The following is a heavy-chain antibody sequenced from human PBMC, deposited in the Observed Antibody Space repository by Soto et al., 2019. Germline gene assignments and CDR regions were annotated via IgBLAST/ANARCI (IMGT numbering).Heavy chain of an antibody. CDR1: GYTFTSYA. J-gene: IGHJ6*02. D-gene: IGHD3-9*01. V-gene: IGHV1-3*01. CDR3: ERLRSLRYFDWLSAPNYYYGMDV. Sequence: ASVKVSCKASGYTFTSYAMHWVRQAPGQRLEWMGWINAGNGNTKYPQKYQGRVTITRDTSASTAYMELSSLRSEDTAVYYYERLRSLRYFDWLSAPNYYYGMDVWGQGTTVTVSS. CDR2: INAGNGNT.